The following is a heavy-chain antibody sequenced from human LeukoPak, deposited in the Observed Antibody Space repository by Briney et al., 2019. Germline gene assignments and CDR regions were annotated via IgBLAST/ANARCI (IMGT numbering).Heavy chain of an antibody. Sequence: GGSLRLPCAASGFTFSSYAMSWVRQAPGKGLEWVSAISGSGGSTYYADSVKGRFTISRDNSKNTLYLQMNSLRAEDTAVYYCAKDYYDSSGYFDYWGQGTLATVSS. CDR2: ISGSGGST. V-gene: IGHV3-23*01. CDR1: GFTFSSYA. D-gene: IGHD3-22*01. J-gene: IGHJ4*02. CDR3: AKDYYDSSGYFDY.